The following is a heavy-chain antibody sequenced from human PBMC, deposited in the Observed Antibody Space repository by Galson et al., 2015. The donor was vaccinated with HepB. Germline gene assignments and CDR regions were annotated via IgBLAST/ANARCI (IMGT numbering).Heavy chain of an antibody. Sequence: SLRLSCAASGFTFSSYDMHWVRQAPGKGLEWVTVIWYDGSNKYYADSVKGRFTISRDNSKNTLYLQMNSLRAEDTAVYYCARDAGLGHYYYYYGMDVWGQGTTVTVSS. CDR2: IWYDGSNK. CDR1: GFTFSSYD. D-gene: IGHD3/OR15-3a*01. V-gene: IGHV3-33*01. CDR3: ARDAGLGHYYYYYGMDV. J-gene: IGHJ6*02.